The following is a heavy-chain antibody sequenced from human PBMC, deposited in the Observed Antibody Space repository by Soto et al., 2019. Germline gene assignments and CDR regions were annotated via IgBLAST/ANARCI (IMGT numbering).Heavy chain of an antibody. Sequence: QITLKESGPTLVKPTQTLTLTCTFSGFSLSTSGVGVGWIRQPPGKALEWLALIYWDDDKRYSPSLKRRLTITKYTSKNPVVLTMTNMDPVDTATYFCVHFDFSSRQFDPWGQGTLVTVSS. CDR1: GFSLSTSGVG. CDR3: VHFDFSSRQFDP. D-gene: IGHD6-13*01. J-gene: IGHJ5*02. CDR2: IYWDDDK. V-gene: IGHV2-5*02.